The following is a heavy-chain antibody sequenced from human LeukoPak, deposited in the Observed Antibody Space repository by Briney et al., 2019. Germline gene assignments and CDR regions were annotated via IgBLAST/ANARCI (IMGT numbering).Heavy chain of an antibody. CDR3: ARVLVRKIDY. CDR2: IYSGGST. Sequence: GGSLRLSCAASRFTVSSNYMSWVRQAPGKGLEWVSVIYSGGSTYYADSVKGRFTISRDNSKNTLYLQMNSLRAEDTAVYYCARVLVRKIDYWGQGTLVTVSS. CDR1: RFTVSSNY. J-gene: IGHJ4*02. D-gene: IGHD2-8*02. V-gene: IGHV3-66*01.